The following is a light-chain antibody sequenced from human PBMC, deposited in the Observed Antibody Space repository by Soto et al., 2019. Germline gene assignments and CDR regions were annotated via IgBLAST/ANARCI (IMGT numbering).Light chain of an antibody. CDR1: QIISSW. Sequence: DIQRTHSPSTLSGSVGDRVTVTCRASQIISSWLAWYQQKPGKAPKLLIYDASSLESGVPSRFSGSGSGTDFTLTISSLQPEDFAIYYCQQANSFPLTFGGGTKVDIK. CDR3: QQANSFPLT. CDR2: DAS. V-gene: IGKV1-5*01. J-gene: IGKJ4*01.